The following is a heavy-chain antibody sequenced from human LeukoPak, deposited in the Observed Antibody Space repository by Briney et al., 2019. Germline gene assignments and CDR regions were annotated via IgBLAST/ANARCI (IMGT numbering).Heavy chain of an antibody. D-gene: IGHD6-19*01. CDR1: GYTFTGYY. Sequence: ASVKVSCKASGYTFTGYYMHWVRQAPGQGLEWMGWINPNSGGTNYAQKLQGRVTMTTDTSTSTAYMELRSLRSDDTAVYYCAREAGPYYYYYYMDVWGKGTTVTISS. CDR3: AREAGPYYYYYYMDV. V-gene: IGHV1-2*02. CDR2: INPNSGGT. J-gene: IGHJ6*03.